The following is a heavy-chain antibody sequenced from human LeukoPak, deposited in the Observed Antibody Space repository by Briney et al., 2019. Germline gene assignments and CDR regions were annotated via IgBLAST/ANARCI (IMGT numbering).Heavy chain of an antibody. D-gene: IGHD5/OR15-5a*01. CDR3: ATDMAPLYSVYDWGLDF. Sequence: GGSLRLSCAASGFTFYQYAIPWVRHAPGKGLEWVSAISWNSGSIYYADSVRGRFTISRDNAKNSVYLQMNSLRAEHTALYYCATDMAPLYSVYDWGLDFWGQGTLV. V-gene: IGHV3-9*01. CDR1: GFTFYQYA. J-gene: IGHJ4*02. CDR2: ISWNSGSI.